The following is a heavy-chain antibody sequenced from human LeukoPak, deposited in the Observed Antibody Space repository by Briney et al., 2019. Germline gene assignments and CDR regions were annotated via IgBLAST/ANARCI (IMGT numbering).Heavy chain of an antibody. CDR2: ISISSTYI. V-gene: IGHV3-21*01. CDR1: GFTFNTYN. D-gene: IGHD6-13*01. J-gene: IGHJ4*02. CDR3: AEHTSNWYHFEY. Sequence: GGSLRLSCAASGFTFNTYNMNWVRQAPGKGLEWVSSISISSTYIYYADSVKGRFTISRDNAKNSLHLQMNSLRAEDTAVYYCAEHTSNWYHFEYWGQGTLVTVSS.